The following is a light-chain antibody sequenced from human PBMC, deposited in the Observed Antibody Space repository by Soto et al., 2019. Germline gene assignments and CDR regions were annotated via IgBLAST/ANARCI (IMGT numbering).Light chain of an antibody. Sequence: EIVMTQSPATLSVSPGERATLSCRASQSVSTYLAWYQQKPGQAPRLLIFDASTRATGIPARFSGSGSGTEFTLTISSLQSEDFAVYYCQQYKNWPTFGGGTKVEI. CDR3: QQYKNWPT. CDR2: DAS. V-gene: IGKV3-15*01. J-gene: IGKJ4*01. CDR1: QSVSTY.